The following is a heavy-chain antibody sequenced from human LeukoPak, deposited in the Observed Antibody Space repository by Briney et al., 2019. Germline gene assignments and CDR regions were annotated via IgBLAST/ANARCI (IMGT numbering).Heavy chain of an antibody. J-gene: IGHJ5*02. V-gene: IGHV1-18*01. CDR1: GYTYTSYG. D-gene: IGHD6-13*01. Sequence: ASVKVSCKASGYTYTSYGISWVRQAPGQGLEWMGWISGYSGETNYAQKFQGRVTMTSDTSTSTAYMDLRSLRSDDTAVYYWARDRGIAAADSFDPWGQGTLVTVSS. CDR2: ISGYSGET. CDR3: ARDRGIAAADSFDP.